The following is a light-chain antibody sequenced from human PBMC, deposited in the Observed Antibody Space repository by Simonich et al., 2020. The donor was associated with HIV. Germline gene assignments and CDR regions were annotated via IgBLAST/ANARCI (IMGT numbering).Light chain of an antibody. CDR2: GAS. Sequence: ERVMTQSPATLSVSPGERATLSCRASQSVSSNLAWYQQKPGQAPRLLIYGASTRATGIPARFSGSGSGTDFTLKISRVEAEDVGFYYCMQGIRLPLTFGGGTKVEIK. CDR1: QSVSSN. J-gene: IGKJ4*01. CDR3: MQGIRLPLT. V-gene: IGKV3-15*01.